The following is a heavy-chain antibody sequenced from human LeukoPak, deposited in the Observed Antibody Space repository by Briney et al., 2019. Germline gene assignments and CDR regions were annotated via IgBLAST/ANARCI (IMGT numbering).Heavy chain of an antibody. J-gene: IGHJ5*02. CDR3: ARGGYCSGGSCDWFDP. CDR2: MNPNSGNT. CDR1: GYTFTSYD. Sequence: ASVKVSCKAFGYTFTSYDINWVRQATGQGLEWMGWMNPNSGNTGYAQKFQGRVTMTRNTSISTAYMELSSLRSEDTAVYYCARGGYCSGGSCDWFDPWGQGTLVTVSS. V-gene: IGHV1-8*01. D-gene: IGHD2-15*01.